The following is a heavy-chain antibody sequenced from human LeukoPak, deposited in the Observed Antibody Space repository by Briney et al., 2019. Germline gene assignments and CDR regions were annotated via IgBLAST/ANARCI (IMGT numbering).Heavy chain of an antibody. CDR3: ARDLGVVTAMDFDY. Sequence: ASVKVSCKASGYTFTSYGISWVRQAPGQGLEWMGWISAYNGNTNYAQKLQGRVTMTTDTSTSTAYMELRSLRSDDTAVYYRARDLGVVTAMDFDYWGQGTLVTVSS. CDR1: GYTFTSYG. J-gene: IGHJ4*02. CDR2: ISAYNGNT. D-gene: IGHD2-21*02. V-gene: IGHV1-18*01.